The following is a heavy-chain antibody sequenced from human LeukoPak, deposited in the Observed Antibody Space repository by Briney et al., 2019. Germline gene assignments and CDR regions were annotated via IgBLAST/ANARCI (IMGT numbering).Heavy chain of an antibody. Sequence: SETLSLTCTVSGGSLSPYYWSWLRQPPGKGLEWIGEIYHSGSTNYNPSLKSRVTISVDKSKTQFSLKLSSVTAADTAVYYCARVTSYYDSSGYYSLYAFDIWGQGTMVTVSS. D-gene: IGHD3-22*01. CDR1: GGSLSPYY. V-gene: IGHV4-59*12. CDR2: IYHSGST. CDR3: ARVTSYYDSSGYYSLYAFDI. J-gene: IGHJ3*02.